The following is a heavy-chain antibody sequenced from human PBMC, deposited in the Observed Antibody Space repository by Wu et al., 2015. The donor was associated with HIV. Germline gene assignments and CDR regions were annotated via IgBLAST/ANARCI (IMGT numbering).Heavy chain of an antibody. D-gene: IGHD3-9*01. CDR1: GYTFTSYF. V-gene: IGHV1-2*02. CDR3: ARSIPAELTGDFDL. J-gene: IGHJ4*02. CDR2: INPDSSDT. Sequence: QVQLVQSGAELKKPGASVKVFCKASGYTFTSYFIHWVRQAPGQGLEWMAWINPDSSDTNYAQEFRGRVTVTRDTPINTVYMDLHSLRPDDTAVYYCARSIPAELTGDFDLWGQGTLVTVSS.